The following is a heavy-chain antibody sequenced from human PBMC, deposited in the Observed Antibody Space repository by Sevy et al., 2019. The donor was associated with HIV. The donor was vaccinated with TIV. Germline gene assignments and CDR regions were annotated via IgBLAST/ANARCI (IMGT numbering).Heavy chain of an antibody. J-gene: IGHJ3*02. CDR3: ARDFSSGWYTSRAFDI. Sequence: GGSLRLSCAASGFTVSSNYMSWVRQAPGKGLEWVSVIYSGGRTYYADSVKGRFTISRDNSKNTLYLQMNSLRAEDTAVYYCARDFSSGWYTSRAFDIWGQGTMVTVSS. CDR2: IYSGGRT. CDR1: GFTVSSNY. D-gene: IGHD6-19*01. V-gene: IGHV3-53*01.